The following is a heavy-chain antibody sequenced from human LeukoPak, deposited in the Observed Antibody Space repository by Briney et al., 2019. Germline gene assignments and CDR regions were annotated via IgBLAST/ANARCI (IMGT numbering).Heavy chain of an antibody. CDR3: ARDRDSSGWDY. CDR1: GGSTSSYY. Sequence: PSGTLSLTCTVSGGSTSSYYWSWIRQPAGKGLEWIGRIYTSGSTNYNPSLKSRVTMSVDTSKNQFSLKLSSVTAADTAVYYCARDRDSSGWDYWGQGTLVTVSS. J-gene: IGHJ4*02. CDR2: IYTSGST. D-gene: IGHD6-19*01. V-gene: IGHV4-4*07.